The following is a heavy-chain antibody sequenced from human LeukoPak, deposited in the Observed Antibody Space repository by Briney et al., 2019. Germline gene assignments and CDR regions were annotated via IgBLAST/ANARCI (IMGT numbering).Heavy chain of an antibody. CDR2: INPNSGGT. D-gene: IGHD2-15*01. CDR3: AREPQGYCSGGGCYPLDY. J-gene: IGHJ4*02. V-gene: IGHV1-2*06. CDR1: GYTFTAYY. Sequence: ASVKVSCKASGYTFTAYYMHWVRQAPGQGLEWMGRINPNSGGTNYAENFQGRVTMTRDTSISTAYMELSSLRSDDMAVYYCAREPQGYCSGGGCYPLDYRGQGTLVTVSS.